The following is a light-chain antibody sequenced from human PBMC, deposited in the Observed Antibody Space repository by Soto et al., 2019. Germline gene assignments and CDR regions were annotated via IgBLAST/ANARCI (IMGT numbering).Light chain of an antibody. V-gene: IGKV2-30*02. CDR1: QSLVHSDGIFD. Sequence: DVVLTQSPLSLAVTLGQAAAICCRSSQSLVHSDGIFDLNWFHQRPGQSPRRLIYKVSNRDYGVPDRFSGSGSGTDFTLEISMVEAEDVGVYYCMQGSRWPYTFGQGTKLEIK. CDR2: KVS. CDR3: MQGSRWPYT. J-gene: IGKJ2*01.